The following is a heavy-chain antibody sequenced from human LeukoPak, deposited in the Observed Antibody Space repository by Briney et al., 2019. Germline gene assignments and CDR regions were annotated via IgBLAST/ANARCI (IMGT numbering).Heavy chain of an antibody. CDR1: GFIFSDYN. J-gene: IGHJ4*02. CDR3: ARDLFYGSGSPHLDC. Sequence: GGSLRLSCAASGFIFSDYNMHWVRQVPGKGLGSVSYISSSGNIIYYADSMQGRFTISRDNAQNSLYLQMNSLKVEDTAVYYCARDLFYGSGSPHLDCWGQGTLVTVSS. CDR2: ISSSGNII. D-gene: IGHD3-10*01. V-gene: IGHV3-48*01.